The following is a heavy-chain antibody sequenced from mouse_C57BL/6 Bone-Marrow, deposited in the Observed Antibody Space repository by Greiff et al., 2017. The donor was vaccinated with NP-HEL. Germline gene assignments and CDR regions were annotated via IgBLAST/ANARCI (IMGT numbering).Heavy chain of an antibody. V-gene: IGHV1-81*01. CDR2: IYPRSGNT. D-gene: IGHD2-1*01. CDR3: ARGIYYGSDN. Sequence: QVQLQQSGAELARPGASVKLSCTASGYTFTSYGISWVKQTPGQGLEWVGEIYPRSGNTYYNDKVKGKATMTADKSSSTVYMELSSLTSEDSAVYFCARGIYYGSDNWGQGTTITVSA. CDR1: GYTFTSYG. J-gene: IGHJ2*01.